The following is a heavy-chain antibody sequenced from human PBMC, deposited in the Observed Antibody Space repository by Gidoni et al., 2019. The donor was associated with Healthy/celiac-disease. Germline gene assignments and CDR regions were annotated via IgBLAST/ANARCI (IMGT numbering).Heavy chain of an antibody. Sequence: QLQLVQSWAEVKKPGSSVKVSCKASGASFSSYVIIWVRQAPGQGLEWMGGIIPIFGTANDAQKFQGRVTITADESTSTAYREMSSLRSEDTAVYYCARDPTLYSSGWYESELHYYGMDVWGQGTTVTVSS. V-gene: IGHV1-69*01. CDR2: IIPIFGTA. D-gene: IGHD6-19*01. CDR1: GASFSSYV. CDR3: ARDPTLYSSGWYESELHYYGMDV. J-gene: IGHJ6*02.